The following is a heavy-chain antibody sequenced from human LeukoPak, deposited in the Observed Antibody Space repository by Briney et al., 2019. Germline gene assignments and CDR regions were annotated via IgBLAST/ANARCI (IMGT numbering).Heavy chain of an antibody. Sequence: PSETLSLTCNVSGGSISSYFRTWIRQPAGKGLEWIGRIHASGTTNYNSSLKSRVSMSVDTSKNQFSLKLTSVTAADTAVYFCARDGADVYGRAFDCWGQGTLVSVSS. D-gene: IGHD3-10*01. CDR3: ARDGADVYGRAFDC. CDR2: IHASGTT. CDR1: GGSISSYF. J-gene: IGHJ4*02. V-gene: IGHV4-4*07.